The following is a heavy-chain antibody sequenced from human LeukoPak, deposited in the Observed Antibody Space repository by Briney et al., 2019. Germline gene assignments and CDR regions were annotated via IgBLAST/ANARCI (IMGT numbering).Heavy chain of an antibody. Sequence: GGSLRLSCSASGFTFSNYVMSWVRQAPGKGLEGVSAISCSSSFIYYADSVKGRFTISRDNAKDTMYLQMNGRRAEDTAVYYCAKCYSNNLSDAFDISGQGTMVTVSS. J-gene: IGHJ3*02. V-gene: IGHV3-23*01. CDR3: AKCYSNNLSDAFDI. D-gene: IGHD2-2*02. CDR2: ISCSSSFI. CDR1: GFTFSNYV.